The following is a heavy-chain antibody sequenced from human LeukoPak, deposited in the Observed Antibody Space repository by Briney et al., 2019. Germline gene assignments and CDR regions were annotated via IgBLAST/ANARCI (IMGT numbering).Heavy chain of an antibody. CDR3: ARVIDSSSWFGRPGCDH. CDR1: GYTFTSYY. Sequence: ASVKVSCKASGYTFTSYYMHWVRQATGQGPEWMGWMNPNSGATGYAQKFQGRVTMTRSASINTAYMELTNLRSEDTAVYYCARVIDSSSWFGRPGCDHWGQGTLVTVSS. V-gene: IGHV1-8*02. J-gene: IGHJ4*02. D-gene: IGHD3-22*01. CDR2: MNPNSGAT.